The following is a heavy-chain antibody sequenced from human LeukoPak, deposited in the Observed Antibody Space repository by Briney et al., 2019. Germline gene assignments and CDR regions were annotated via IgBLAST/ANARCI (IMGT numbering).Heavy chain of an antibody. V-gene: IGHV1-46*01. CDR3: ARAKRGYSGYEENFDY. CDR1: GYTLSSFY. Sequence: ASVKVSCKASGYTLSSFYMHWVRQAPGQGLEWMGIIKPSDGSASYAQKFQGKVTMTRDTSISTAYMELSRLRSDDTAVYYCARAKRGYSGYEENFDYWGQGTLVTVSS. CDR2: IKPSDGSA. D-gene: IGHD5-12*01. J-gene: IGHJ4*02.